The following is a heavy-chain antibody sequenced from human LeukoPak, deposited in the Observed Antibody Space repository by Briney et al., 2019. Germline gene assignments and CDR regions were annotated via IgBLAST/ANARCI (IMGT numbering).Heavy chain of an antibody. J-gene: IGHJ4*02. D-gene: IGHD3-3*01. Sequence: SETLSLTCAVSGYSISSGYYWGWIRQPPGKGLEWIGSIYHSGSTYYNPSLKSRVTISVDTSKNQFSLKLSSVTAADTAVYYCARAAPRITIFGVVIMGPFDYWGQGTLVTVSS. CDR3: ARAAPRITIFGVVIMGPFDY. V-gene: IGHV4-38-2*01. CDR2: IYHSGST. CDR1: GYSISSGYY.